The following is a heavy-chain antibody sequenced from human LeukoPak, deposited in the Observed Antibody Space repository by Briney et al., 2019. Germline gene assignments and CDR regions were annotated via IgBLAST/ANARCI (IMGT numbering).Heavy chain of an antibody. CDR1: GDTFTSYG. J-gene: IGHJ4*02. CDR2: ISAYNGNT. V-gene: IGHV1-18*01. D-gene: IGHD2-15*01. Sequence: ASMKVSCKASGDTFTSYGISWVRQAPGQGLEWMGWISAYNGNTNYAQKLQGRVTMTTDTSTSTAYMELRSLRSDDTAVYYCARDPQDIVVVVAATEYYFDYWGQGTLVTVSS. CDR3: ARDPQDIVVVVAATEYYFDY.